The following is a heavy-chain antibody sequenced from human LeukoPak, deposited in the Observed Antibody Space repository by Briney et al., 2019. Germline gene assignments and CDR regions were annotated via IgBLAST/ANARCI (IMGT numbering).Heavy chain of an antibody. D-gene: IGHD2-2*01. CDR3: AKTPGVVVVPAAIFDYYYGMDV. CDR2: IYSGGST. Sequence: GGSLRLSCAASGFTVSSNYMSWVRQAPGKGLEWVSVIYSGGSTYYADSVKGRFTISRDNSENTLYLQMNSLRAEDTAVYYCAKTPGVVVVPAAIFDYYYGMDVWGQGTTVTVSS. V-gene: IGHV3-66*01. J-gene: IGHJ6*02. CDR1: GFTVSSNY.